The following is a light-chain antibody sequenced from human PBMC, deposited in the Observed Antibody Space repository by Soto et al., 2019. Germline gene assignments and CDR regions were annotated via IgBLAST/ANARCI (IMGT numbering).Light chain of an antibody. J-gene: IGKJ3*01. CDR3: QKYSSVPV. V-gene: IGKV1-27*01. CDR2: AAS. Sequence: DIQMTQSPSSLSASVGDRVTITCRASQGISNYVAWYQQKPGKPPKLLIYAASTLQSGVLSRFSGSGSGTDFTLTINSLQPEDVATYSCQKYSSVPVFGPGTKVDIK. CDR1: QGISNY.